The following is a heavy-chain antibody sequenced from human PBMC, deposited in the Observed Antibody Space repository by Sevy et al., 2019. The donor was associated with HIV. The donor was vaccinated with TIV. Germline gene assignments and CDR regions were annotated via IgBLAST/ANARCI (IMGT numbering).Heavy chain of an antibody. CDR1: GFTFGDYA. Sequence: GSLRLSCTASGFTFGDYAMNWFRQAPGKGLEWVGFIRRKAYGGTTEYAASVKGRFTISRDDSKNIAYLQMNSLKIEDTAVYYCKTVTTGRWFDPWGQGTLVTVSS. V-gene: IGHV3-49*03. D-gene: IGHD4-17*01. CDR2: IRRKAYGGTT. J-gene: IGHJ5*02. CDR3: KTVTTGRWFDP.